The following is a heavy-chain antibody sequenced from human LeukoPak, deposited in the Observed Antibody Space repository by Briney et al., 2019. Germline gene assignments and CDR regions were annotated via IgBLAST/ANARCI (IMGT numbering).Heavy chain of an antibody. J-gene: IGHJ4*02. CDR3: GKTGGHYYNVWGSYRPMDYFDY. CDR2: IKEGGSDK. V-gene: IGHV3-7*03. D-gene: IGHD3-16*02. Sequence: GGSLRLSCAASGFTFSSYWMSWVRQAPGKGLEWVANIKEGGSDKYYVDSVKGRFTISRDNAKNSLYLQMNSLRAEDTAVYYCGKTGGHYYNVWGSYRPMDYFDYWGQGALVTVSS. CDR1: GFTFSSYW.